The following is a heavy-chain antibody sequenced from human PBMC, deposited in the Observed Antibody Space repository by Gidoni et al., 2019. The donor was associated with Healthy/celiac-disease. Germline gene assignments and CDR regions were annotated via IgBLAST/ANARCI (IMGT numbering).Heavy chain of an antibody. CDR2: ISWDGGST. Sequence: EVPLVESGGVVVQPGGSLRLSCAASGLTFDDYSMHWVRQAPGKGLEWVSLISWDGGSTYYADSVKGRFTISRDNSKNSLYLQMNSLRAEDTALYYCAKDKDFDLWGRGTLVTVSS. CDR1: GLTFDDYS. V-gene: IGHV3-43D*03. J-gene: IGHJ2*01. CDR3: AKDKDFDL.